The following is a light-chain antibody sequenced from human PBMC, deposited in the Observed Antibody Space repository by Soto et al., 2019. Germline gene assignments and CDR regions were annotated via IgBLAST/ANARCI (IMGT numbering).Light chain of an antibody. J-gene: IGKJ4*01. CDR2: GAT. CDR3: QQYGSSPLT. V-gene: IGKV3-20*01. CDR1: QSFINNY. Sequence: EIVLTQSPGTLSLSPGERATLSCRASQSFINNYLAWYQQKPGQAPRLLIHGATTRATGIPARFSGSGSGTEFTLTISSLQSEDFAVYYCQQYGSSPLTFGGGTKVDNK.